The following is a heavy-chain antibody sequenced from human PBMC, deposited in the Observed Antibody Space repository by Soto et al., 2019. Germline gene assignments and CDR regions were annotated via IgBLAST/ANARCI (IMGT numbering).Heavy chain of an antibody. V-gene: IGHV3-21*04. CDR1: GFTFSSYS. J-gene: IGHJ4*02. Sequence: GGSLRLSCAASGFTFSSYSMNWVRQAPGKGLEWVSSISSSSSYIYYADSVKGRFTISRDKSITTAYLQWSSLKASDSAMYYCARPTRDGYGPEAYYFDSWGQGTLVTVSS. CDR3: ARPTRDGYGPEAYYFDS. D-gene: IGHD5-12*01. CDR2: ISSSSSYI.